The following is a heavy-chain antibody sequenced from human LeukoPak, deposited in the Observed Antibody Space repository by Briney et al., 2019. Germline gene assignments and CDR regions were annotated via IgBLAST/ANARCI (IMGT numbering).Heavy chain of an antibody. CDR2: LYSGGDT. D-gene: IGHD5-12*01. CDR3: ARGRGYSGYHFDY. V-gene: IGHV3-53*01. Sequence: PGGSLRLSCAASGLTVSSNYMNWVRRAPGKGLEWVSVLYSGGDTYYADSVKGRFTISRDNSKNTLYLQMNSLRAEDAAVYYCARGRGYSGYHFDYWGQGTLVTVSS. J-gene: IGHJ4*02. CDR1: GLTVSSNY.